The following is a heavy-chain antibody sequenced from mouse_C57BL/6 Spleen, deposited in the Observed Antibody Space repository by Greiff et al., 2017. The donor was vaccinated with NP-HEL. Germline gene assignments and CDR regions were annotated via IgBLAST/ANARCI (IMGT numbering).Heavy chain of an antibody. V-gene: IGHV1-9*01. CDR2: ILPGSGST. CDR3: ASKRANYYGSSYGAMDY. CDR1: GYTFTGYW. Sequence: QVQLQQSGAELMKPGASVKLSCKATGYTFTGYWIEWVKQRPGHGLEWIGEILPGSGSTNYNEKFKGKATFPADTSSNTAYMQLSSLTTEDSAIYYCASKRANYYGSSYGAMDYWGQGTSVTVSS. J-gene: IGHJ4*01. D-gene: IGHD1-1*01.